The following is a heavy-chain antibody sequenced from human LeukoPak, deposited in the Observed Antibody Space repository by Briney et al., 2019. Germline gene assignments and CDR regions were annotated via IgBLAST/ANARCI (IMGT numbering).Heavy chain of an antibody. Sequence: QPGGSLRLSSAASGFTFDDYAMHWVRQAPGKGLEWVTGISWNSGSIGYADSVKGRFTISRDNAKNSLYLQMNSLRAEDTALYYCAKGLYGSGSHIISPNWFDPWGQGTLVTVSS. CDR1: GFTFDDYA. V-gene: IGHV3-9*01. D-gene: IGHD3-10*01. CDR2: ISWNSGSI. J-gene: IGHJ5*02. CDR3: AKGLYGSGSHIISPNWFDP.